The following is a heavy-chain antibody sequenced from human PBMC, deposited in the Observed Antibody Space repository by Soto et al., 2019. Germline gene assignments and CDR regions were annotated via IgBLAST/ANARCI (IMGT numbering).Heavy chain of an antibody. CDR2: IIPIFGTA. CDR3: ARVARYYDFWSGYYPLGY. CDR1: GGTFSSYA. Sequence: SVKVSCKASGGTFSSYAISWGRQAPGQGLEWMGGIIPIFGTANYAQKFQGRVTITADKSTSTAYMELSSLRSEDTAVYYCARVARYYDFWSGYYPLGYWGQGTLVTVSS. V-gene: IGHV1-69*06. J-gene: IGHJ4*02. D-gene: IGHD3-3*01.